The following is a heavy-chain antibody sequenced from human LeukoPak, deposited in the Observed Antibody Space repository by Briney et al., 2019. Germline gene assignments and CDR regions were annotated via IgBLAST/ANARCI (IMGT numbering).Heavy chain of an antibody. CDR1: GFTSTNYA. Sequence: GGSLRLSCAASGFTSTNYAMNWVRQAPGKGLEWVSVLFGSSGSTDYADSVKGRFTISRDKSNNTLFLQMNSLRAEDTAIYFCAKGAYDYIEMGYFDSWGQGTLVTVSS. CDR2: LFGSSGST. CDR3: AKGAYDYIEMGYFDS. V-gene: IGHV3-23*01. J-gene: IGHJ4*02. D-gene: IGHD5-12*01.